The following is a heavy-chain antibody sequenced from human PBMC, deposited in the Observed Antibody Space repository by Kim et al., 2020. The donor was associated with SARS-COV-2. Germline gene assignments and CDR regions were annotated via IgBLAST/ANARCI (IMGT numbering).Heavy chain of an antibody. Sequence: GESLKISCKGSGYSFTSYWIGWVRQMPGKGLEWMGIIYPGDSDTRYSPSFQGQVTISADKSISTAYLQWSSLKASDTAMYYCARAGGIAARYYYGMDVWGQGTTVTVSS. CDR3: ARAGGIAARYYYGMDV. D-gene: IGHD6-6*01. J-gene: IGHJ6*02. CDR1: GYSFTSYW. CDR2: IYPGDSDT. V-gene: IGHV5-51*01.